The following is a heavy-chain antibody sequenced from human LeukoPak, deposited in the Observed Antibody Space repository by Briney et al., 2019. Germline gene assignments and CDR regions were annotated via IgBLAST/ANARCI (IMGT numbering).Heavy chain of an antibody. D-gene: IGHD2-2*01. Sequence: SVKVSCKASGGTFSSYAISWVRQAPGQGLEWMGRIIPILGIANYAQKFQGRVTITADKSTSTAYMELSSLRSEDTAEYYCARAGYCSSTSCYYYFDYWGQGTLVTVSS. J-gene: IGHJ4*02. CDR2: IIPILGIA. CDR1: GGTFSSYA. V-gene: IGHV1-69*04. CDR3: ARAGYCSSTSCYYYFDY.